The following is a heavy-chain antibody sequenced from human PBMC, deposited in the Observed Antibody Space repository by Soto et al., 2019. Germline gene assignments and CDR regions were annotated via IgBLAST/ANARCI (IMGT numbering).Heavy chain of an antibody. CDR3: AREGMGFSNWFDP. D-gene: IGHD2-8*01. CDR1: GFTFSSYW. Sequence: PGGSLRLSCVTSGFTFSSYWMHWVRQAPGKGLVWVSRMNSDGSDTYYADSVKGRFTISRDNARNTVYLQMNSLRVEDTAVYYCAREGMGFSNWFDPRGQGXLVTSPQ. J-gene: IGHJ5*02. CDR2: MNSDGSDT. V-gene: IGHV3-74*01.